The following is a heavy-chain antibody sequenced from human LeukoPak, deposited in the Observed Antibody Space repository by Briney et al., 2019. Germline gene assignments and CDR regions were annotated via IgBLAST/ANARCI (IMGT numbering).Heavy chain of an antibody. CDR3: ARGTGFYDSSGYFDY. D-gene: IGHD3-22*01. CDR1: GGSISTYY. V-gene: IGHV4-59*08. J-gene: IGHJ4*02. Sequence: SETLALTCTVSGGSISTYYWSWIRQPPGKGLEWIGYIYYSGSTNYNPSLKSRVTISVDKSKNQFSLKLSSVTAADTAVYYCARGTGFYDSSGYFDYWGQGTLVTVSS. CDR2: IYYSGST.